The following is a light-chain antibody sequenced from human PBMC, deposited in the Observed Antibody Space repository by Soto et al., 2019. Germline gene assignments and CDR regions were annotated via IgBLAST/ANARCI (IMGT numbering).Light chain of an antibody. J-gene: IGKJ4*01. V-gene: IGKV3-20*01. CDR1: QSVSSSF. Sequence: EIVLTQSPGTLSLSPGERATLSCSASQSVSSSFLAWYQQTPGQAPRLLIYGSSSRATGIPARFSGSGSGTDFTLTISRLDPEDFAVYYCQQYANSITFGGATKVEIK. CDR3: QQYANSIT. CDR2: GSS.